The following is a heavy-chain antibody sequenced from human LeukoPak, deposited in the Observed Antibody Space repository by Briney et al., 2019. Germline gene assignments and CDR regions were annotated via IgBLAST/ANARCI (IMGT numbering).Heavy chain of an antibody. CDR2: IFYTGIT. D-gene: IGHD6-13*01. Sequence: PSETLSLTCTVSGFSISSSDYYWAWIRQPPGKGLEWIGSIFYTGITYFKPSLKSRVTISVDTSKNQFSPKLSSVTAADTAVYYCARARIAAAGTHRPVGWFDPWGQGTLVTVSS. CDR1: GFSISSSDYY. V-gene: IGHV4-39*07. CDR3: ARARIAAAGTHRPVGWFDP. J-gene: IGHJ5*02.